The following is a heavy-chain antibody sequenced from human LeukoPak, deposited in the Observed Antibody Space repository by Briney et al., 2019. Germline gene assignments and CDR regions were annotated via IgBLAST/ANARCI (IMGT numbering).Heavy chain of an antibody. CDR3: ARDPYSGGYGDYYYYYMDV. V-gene: IGHV3-21*01. Sequence: GGSLRLSCAASGFTFSSYNMNWVRQAPGKGLEWVSSITSSSSYIYYAASVKGRFTISRDNAKNSLYLQINSLRAEDTAVYYCARDPYSGGYGDYYYYYMDVWGKGTTVTISS. CDR1: GFTFSSYN. CDR2: ITSSSSYI. D-gene: IGHD1-26*01. J-gene: IGHJ6*03.